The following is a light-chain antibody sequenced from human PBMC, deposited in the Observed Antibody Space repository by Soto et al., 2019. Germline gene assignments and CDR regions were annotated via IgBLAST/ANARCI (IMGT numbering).Light chain of an antibody. V-gene: IGKV3-20*01. Sequence: EIVLTQSPGTLSLSPGERATLSCRASQSVSSSYLAWYQQKPGQAPRLLIYGASSRATCIPDRFSGSGSGTDFTLTISRLEPEEFAVYYCHQYDSSPLTFGGGTKVEIK. CDR1: QSVSSSY. CDR2: GAS. CDR3: HQYDSSPLT. J-gene: IGKJ4*01.